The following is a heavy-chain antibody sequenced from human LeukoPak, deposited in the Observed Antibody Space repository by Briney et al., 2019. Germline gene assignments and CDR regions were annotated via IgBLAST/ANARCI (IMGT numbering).Heavy chain of an antibody. V-gene: IGHV1-69*13. J-gene: IGHJ1*01. D-gene: IGHD4-11*01. Sequence: GASVKASCKASGGTFSSYAISWVRQAPGQGLEWMGGIIPIFGTANYAQKFQGRVTITADESTSTAYMELSSLRSEDTAVYYCARDKAVTTELTQYFHHWGQGTLVTVSS. CDR2: IIPIFGTA. CDR1: GGTFSSYA. CDR3: ARDKAVTTELTQYFHH.